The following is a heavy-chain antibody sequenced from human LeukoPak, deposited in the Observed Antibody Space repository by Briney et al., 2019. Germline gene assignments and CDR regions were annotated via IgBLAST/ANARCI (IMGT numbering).Heavy chain of an antibody. CDR3: VKALSGSYYENWFDP. CDR1: GVSISSTNW. CDR2: MHHSGTN. J-gene: IGHJ5*02. D-gene: IGHD3-10*01. V-gene: IGHV4-4*02. Sequence: SETLSLTCAVSGVSISSTNWRGGVRHPPGKGLEWIGEMHHSGTNNYNPSVKSRITISIDKSKNEISLKLTSVTAADTAVYYCVKALSGSYYENWFDPWGQGTLVTVSS.